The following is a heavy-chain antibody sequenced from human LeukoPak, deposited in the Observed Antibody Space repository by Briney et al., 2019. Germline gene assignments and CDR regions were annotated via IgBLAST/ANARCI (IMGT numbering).Heavy chain of an antibody. J-gene: IGHJ5*01. Sequence: PGGSLRLSCVASGFSFDEYTFNWVRHAPGKGLEWVSLMSWNGHSTYYSDSVKGRFTISRDNSKNSIYLEMKDLRIEDTALYYCAKDMEDYGGNSFDSWGEGTLVTGSS. V-gene: IGHV3-43*01. CDR3: AKDMEDYGGNSFDS. D-gene: IGHD4-23*01. CDR2: MSWNGHST. CDR1: GFSFDEYT.